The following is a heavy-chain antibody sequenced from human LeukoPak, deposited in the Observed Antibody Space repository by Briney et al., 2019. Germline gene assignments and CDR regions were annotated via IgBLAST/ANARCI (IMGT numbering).Heavy chain of an antibody. D-gene: IGHD2-15*01. V-gene: IGHV5-51*01. Sequence: GESLKISCKGSGYSFTSYWIGWGRPMPGKGLGWMGIIYPGDSDTRYSPSFQGQVTISADKSISTAYLQWSSLKASDTAMYYCARHLAQPAAFDPWGQGTLVTVSS. CDR1: GYSFTSYW. CDR2: IYPGDSDT. CDR3: ARHLAQPAAFDP. J-gene: IGHJ5*02.